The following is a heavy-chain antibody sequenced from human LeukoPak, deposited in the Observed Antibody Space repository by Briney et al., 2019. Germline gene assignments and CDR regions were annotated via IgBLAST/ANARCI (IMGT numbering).Heavy chain of an antibody. CDR2: IYYSGST. CDR1: GGSISSYY. Sequence: SETLSLTCTVSGGSISSYYWSWIRQPPGKGLEWIGYIYYSGSTNYNPSLKSRVTISVDTSKNQFSLKLSSVTAADTAVYYCARDHRLYKDYYYYGMDVWGQGTTVTVSS. D-gene: IGHD1-14*01. CDR3: ARDHRLYKDYYYYGMDV. J-gene: IGHJ6*02. V-gene: IGHV4-59*12.